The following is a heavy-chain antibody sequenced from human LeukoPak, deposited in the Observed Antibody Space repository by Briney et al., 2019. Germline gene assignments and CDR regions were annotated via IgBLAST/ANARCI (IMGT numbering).Heavy chain of an antibody. CDR2: IRYDGSNK. J-gene: IGHJ4*02. CDR3: ARDRGTTVVKALDY. D-gene: IGHD4-23*01. V-gene: IGHV3-30*02. CDR1: GFAFSSYG. Sequence: GGSLRLSCAASGFAFSSYGMHWARQVPGKGLEWVAFIRYDGSNKYYADSVKGRFTISRDNSKNTLYLQMNSLRAEDTAVYYCARDRGTTVVKALDYWGQGTLVTVSS.